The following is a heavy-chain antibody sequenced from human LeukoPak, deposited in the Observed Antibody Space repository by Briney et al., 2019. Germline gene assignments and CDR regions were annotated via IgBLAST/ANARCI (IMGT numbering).Heavy chain of an antibody. CDR2: IYTSGST. CDR1: GGSISSYY. V-gene: IGHV4-4*07. Sequence: SETLSLTCTVSGGSISSYYWSWIRQPAGQGLEWIGRIYTSGSTNYNPSLKSRVTMSVDTSKNQFSLKLSSVTAADTAVYYCARYSSDTSGYYYYFDYWGQGTLVTVSS. J-gene: IGHJ4*02. CDR3: ARYSSDTSGYYYYFDY. D-gene: IGHD3-22*01.